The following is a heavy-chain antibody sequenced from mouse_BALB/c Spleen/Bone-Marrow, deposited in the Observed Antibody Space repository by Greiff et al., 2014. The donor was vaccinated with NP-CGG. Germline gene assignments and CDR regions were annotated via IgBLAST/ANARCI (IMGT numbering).Heavy chain of an antibody. J-gene: IGHJ4*01. CDR3: SRGGKDFLLGH. CDR2: IDTSDSYI. D-gene: IGHD1-2*01. V-gene: IGHV1S78*01. CDR1: GYTFTDKW. Sequence: VQLQQSGAEFVMPGASVKMSCKASGYTFTDKWMHWVKQRPGQGLEWIGAIDTSDSYINYNQKFKGKASLAVDASSSTAYMHPHRPATYHPAVHFLSRGGKDFLLGHRGQGNPV.